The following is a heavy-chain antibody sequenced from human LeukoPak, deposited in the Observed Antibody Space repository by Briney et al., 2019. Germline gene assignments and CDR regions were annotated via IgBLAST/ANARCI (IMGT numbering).Heavy chain of an antibody. D-gene: IGHD2-2*03. CDR3: ARDRMDIVVVPAAMGGGYYYYGMDV. CDR2: ISYDGSNK. Sequence: PGGSLILSCAASGFTFSSYAMHWVRQAPGKGLEWVAVISYDGSNKYYADSVKGRFTISRDNSKNTLYLQMNSLRAEDTAVYYCARDRMDIVVVPAAMGGGYYYYGMDVWGQGTTVTVSS. J-gene: IGHJ6*02. V-gene: IGHV3-30-3*01. CDR1: GFTFSSYA.